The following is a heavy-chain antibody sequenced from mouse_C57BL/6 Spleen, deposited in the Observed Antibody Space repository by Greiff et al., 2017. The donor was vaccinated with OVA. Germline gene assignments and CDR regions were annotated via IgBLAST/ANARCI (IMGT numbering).Heavy chain of an antibody. D-gene: IGHD2-3*01. CDR1: GFTFSDYG. CDR2: ISSGSSTI. CDR3: AREDGYWYFDV. Sequence: VESGGGLVKPGGSLKLSCAASGFTFSDYGMHWVRQAPEKGLEWVAYISSGSSTIYYADTVKGRFTISRANAKNTLFLQMTSLRSEDTAMYYCAREDGYWYFDVWGTGTTVTVSS. V-gene: IGHV5-17*01. J-gene: IGHJ1*03.